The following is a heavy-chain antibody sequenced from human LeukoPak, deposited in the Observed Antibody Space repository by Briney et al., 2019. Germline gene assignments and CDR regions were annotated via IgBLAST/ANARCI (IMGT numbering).Heavy chain of an antibody. Sequence: ASVKVSCKASGGTFSSYAISWVRQAPGQGLEWMGRIIPTLGIANYAQKFQGRVTITADKSTSTAYMELSSLRSEDTAVYYCARDSMTTVTTGTFDYWGQGTLVTVSS. D-gene: IGHD4-17*01. CDR2: IIPTLGIA. CDR3: ARDSMTTVTTGTFDY. J-gene: IGHJ4*02. CDR1: GGTFSSYA. V-gene: IGHV1-69*04.